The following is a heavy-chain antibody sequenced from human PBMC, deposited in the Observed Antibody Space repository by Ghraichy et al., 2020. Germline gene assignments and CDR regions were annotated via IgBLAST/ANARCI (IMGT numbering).Heavy chain of an antibody. J-gene: IGHJ2*01. Sequence: SETLSLTCSVSGDSVRNSFWSWIRQFPGKGLQWIGYISDSGRTNSPPSLRSRVSISEDTSKNQISLRLRSVTTADTAIYYCARVMPSGASHLWYFDLWGRGTLVSVSS. D-gene: IGHD2-15*01. V-gene: IGHV4-59*02. CDR2: ISDSGRT. CDR3: ARVMPSGASHLWYFDL. CDR1: GDSVRNSF.